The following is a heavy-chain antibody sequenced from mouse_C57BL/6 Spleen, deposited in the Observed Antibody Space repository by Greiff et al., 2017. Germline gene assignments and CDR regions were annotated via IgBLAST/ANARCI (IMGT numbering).Heavy chain of an antibody. V-gene: IGHV1-64*01. CDR3: ARDGTYYYGSSFYFDY. CDR2: IHPNSGST. Sequence: QVHVKQPGAELVKPGASVKLSCKASGYTFTSYWMHWVKQRPGQGLEWIGMIHPNSGSTNYNEKFKSKATLTVDKSSSTAYMQLSSLTSEDSAVYYCARDGTYYYGSSFYFDYWGQGTTLTVSS. J-gene: IGHJ2*01. D-gene: IGHD1-1*01. CDR1: GYTFTSYW.